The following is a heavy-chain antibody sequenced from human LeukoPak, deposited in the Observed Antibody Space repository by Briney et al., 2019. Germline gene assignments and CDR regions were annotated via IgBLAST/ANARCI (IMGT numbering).Heavy chain of an antibody. CDR1: GGSISSYY. CDR3: ARIPTVTTYMVDY. J-gene: IGHJ4*02. Sequence: SETLSLTCTVSGGSISSYYWSWIRQPPGKGLEWIGYIYYSGSTNYNPSLKSRVTISVDTSKNQFSLKLSSVTAADTAVYYCARIPTVTTYMVDYWGQGTLVTVSS. D-gene: IGHD4-17*01. CDR2: IYYSGST. V-gene: IGHV4-59*01.